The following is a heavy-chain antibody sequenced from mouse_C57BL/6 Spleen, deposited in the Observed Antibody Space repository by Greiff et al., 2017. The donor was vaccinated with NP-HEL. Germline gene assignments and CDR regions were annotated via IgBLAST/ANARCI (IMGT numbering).Heavy chain of an antibody. CDR1: GYAFTNYL. CDR3: ERWSLEAMDY. Sequence: QVQLKQSGAELVRPGTSVKVSCKASGYAFTNYLIEWVKQRPGQGLEWIGVINPGSGGTNYNEKFKGKATLTADKSSSTAYMQLSSLTSEDSAVYFCERWSLEAMDYWGQGTSVTGSS. CDR2: INPGSGGT. V-gene: IGHV1-54*01. J-gene: IGHJ4*01.